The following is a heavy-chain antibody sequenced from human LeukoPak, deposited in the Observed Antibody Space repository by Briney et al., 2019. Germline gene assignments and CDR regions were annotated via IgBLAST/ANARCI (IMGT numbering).Heavy chain of an antibody. V-gene: IGHV1-69*05. J-gene: IGHJ4*02. D-gene: IGHD3-10*01. Sequence: SVKVSCKASGYTFTGYYMHWVRQAPGQGLEWMGGIIPIFGTANYAQKFQGRVTITTDESTSTAYMELSSLRPEDTAVYYCASHGSGSYFPFDYWGQGTLVTVSS. CDR1: GYTFTGYY. CDR2: IIPIFGTA. CDR3: ASHGSGSYFPFDY.